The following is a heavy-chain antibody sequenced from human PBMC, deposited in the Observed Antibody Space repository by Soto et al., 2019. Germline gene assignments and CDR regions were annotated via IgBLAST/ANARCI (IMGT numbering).Heavy chain of an antibody. CDR2: ISGSGGST. Sequence: PGGSLRLSCPASGYFSRRFAMRWVRKAPGKEQEWVAAISGSGGSTYYADSVKGRFTISRDNSKNTLYLQMNSLRAEDTAVYYCVXKGGYGAGSSGGGHFDFWGQGTLVTVSS. CDR3: VXKGGYGAGSSGGGHFDF. D-gene: IGHD3-10*01. J-gene: IGHJ4*02. V-gene: IGHV3-23*01. CDR1: GYFSRRFA.